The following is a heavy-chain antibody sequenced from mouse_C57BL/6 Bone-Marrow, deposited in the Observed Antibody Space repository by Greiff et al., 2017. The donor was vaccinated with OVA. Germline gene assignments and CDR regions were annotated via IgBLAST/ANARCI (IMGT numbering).Heavy chain of an antibody. D-gene: IGHD2-2*01. CDR3: RTLSLLWFNDEDAMDY. CDR1: GYTFTSYW. Sequence: VQLQQSGTVLARPGASVKMSCKTSGYTFTSYWMHWVKQRPGQGLEWIGAIYPGNSDTSYNQKFKGKAKLTAVTSASTAYMELSSLTHEDSAVYYCRTLSLLWFNDEDAMDYWGQGTSVTVSS. V-gene: IGHV1-5*01. CDR2: IYPGNSDT. J-gene: IGHJ4*01.